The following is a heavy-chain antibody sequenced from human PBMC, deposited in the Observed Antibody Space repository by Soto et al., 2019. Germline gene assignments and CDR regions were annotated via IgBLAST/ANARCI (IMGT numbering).Heavy chain of an antibody. D-gene: IGHD2-2*01. CDR1: GFTFSSYN. J-gene: IGHJ4*02. Sequence: EVQLVESGGGLVKPGGSLRLSCAASGFTFSSYNMNWVRQAPGKGLEWVSSISSSSSYIYYADSVKGRFTISRDNAKNSLYLQMNSLRAEDTAVYYCARSIVVVPAVKKWLGLADYWGQGTLVTVSS. CDR2: ISSSSSYI. CDR3: ARSIVVVPAVKKWLGLADY. V-gene: IGHV3-21*01.